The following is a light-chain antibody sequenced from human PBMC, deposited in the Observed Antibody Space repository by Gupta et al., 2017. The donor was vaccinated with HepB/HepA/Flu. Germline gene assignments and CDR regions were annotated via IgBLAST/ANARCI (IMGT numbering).Light chain of an antibody. V-gene: IGLV2-23*02. Sequence: QSALTQPASVSGSPGPSITISCAGSSSDVGRWNLVSWYQQHPDKAPKVIIFEVSERPSGVSTRFSGSKSGNTASLTISGLQAEDEAYYYCCPYVGNDNLIFGGGTKLTVL. J-gene: IGLJ2*01. CDR2: EVS. CDR1: SSDVGRWNL. CDR3: CPYVGNDNLI.